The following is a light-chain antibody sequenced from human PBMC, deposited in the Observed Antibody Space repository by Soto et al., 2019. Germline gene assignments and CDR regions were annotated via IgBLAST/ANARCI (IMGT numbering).Light chain of an antibody. CDR1: QSISSY. Sequence: DIPMTQSPSSLSASVGDRVTITCRASQSISSYLNWYQQKPGKAPKLLIYAASSLQSGVPSRFSGSRSGTDFALTISSLQPEDFATYYCQQCYSTPWTFGQGTKVEIK. CDR3: QQCYSTPWT. V-gene: IGKV1-39*01. J-gene: IGKJ1*01. CDR2: AAS.